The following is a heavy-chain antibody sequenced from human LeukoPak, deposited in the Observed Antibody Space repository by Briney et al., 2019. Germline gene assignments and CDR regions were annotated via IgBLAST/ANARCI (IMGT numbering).Heavy chain of an antibody. D-gene: IGHD2-2*01. CDR2: IYYSGST. J-gene: IGHJ2*01. CDR3: ARLVVPAAIFAYRYFDL. CDR1: GGSISSYY. V-gene: IGHV4-59*01. Sequence: SETRSLTCTVSGGSISSYYWSWVRQPPGKGLGWIGYIYYSGSTNYNPSLKSRVTISVDTSKNQFSLKLSSVTAADTAVYYCARLVVPAAIFAYRYFDLWGRGTLVTVSS.